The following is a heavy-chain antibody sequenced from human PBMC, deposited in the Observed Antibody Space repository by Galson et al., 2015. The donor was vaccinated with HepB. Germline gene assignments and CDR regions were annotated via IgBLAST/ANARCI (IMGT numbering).Heavy chain of an antibody. CDR1: GFTFSTYA. V-gene: IGHV3-23*01. D-gene: IGHD5-24*01. CDR2: ISGSGGTT. Sequence: SLRLSCAASGFTFSTYAMTWVRQTPRKGLEWVSAISGSGGTTYYAASVKGRFTISRDNSKNTMYLQMNSLRVEDTAVYYCAKGRDGYFPLGGDWGQGTLVTVSS. J-gene: IGHJ4*02. CDR3: AKGRDGYFPLGGD.